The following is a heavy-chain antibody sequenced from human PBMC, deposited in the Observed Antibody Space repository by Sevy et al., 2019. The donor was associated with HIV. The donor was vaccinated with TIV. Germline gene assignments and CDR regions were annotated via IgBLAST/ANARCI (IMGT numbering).Heavy chain of an antibody. V-gene: IGHV3-74*01. CDR2: INSDGSST. D-gene: IGHD6-13*01. Sequence: GGSLRLSCAASGFTFSSYWMHWVRQAPGKGLVWVSRINSDGSSTSYADSVKGRFTISRDNAKNTLYLQMNSLRAEDTAVYYCARCIAAGYWFDPWGQGTLVTVSS. J-gene: IGHJ5*02. CDR1: GFTFSSYW. CDR3: ARCIAAGYWFDP.